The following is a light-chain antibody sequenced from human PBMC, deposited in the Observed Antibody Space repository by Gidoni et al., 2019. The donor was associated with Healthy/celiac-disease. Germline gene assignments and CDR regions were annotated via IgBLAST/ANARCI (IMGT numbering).Light chain of an antibody. CDR3: HP. J-gene: IGKJ1*01. CDR1: QSVSSY. Sequence: EIVLTQSPATLSLSPGERATLSCRASQSVSSYLAWYQQKPGQAPRLLIYDASNRATGIPARFSGSGSGTDFTLTISSLEPEDCAVYYCHPFGQGTKVEIK. V-gene: IGKV3-11*01. CDR2: DAS.